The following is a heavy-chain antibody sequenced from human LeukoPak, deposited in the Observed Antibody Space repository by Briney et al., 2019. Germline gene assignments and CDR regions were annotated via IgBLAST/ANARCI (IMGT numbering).Heavy chain of an antibody. CDR2: IYYSGST. CDR3: ARAQTDYYDSSGYYIDY. D-gene: IGHD3-22*01. Sequence: PSQTLSLTCTVSGGSISSGGYYWSWIRQHPGKGLEWIGYIYYSGSTYYNPSLKSRVTISVDTSKNQFSLKLSSMTAADTAVYYCARAQTDYYDSSGYYIDYWGQGTLVTVSS. J-gene: IGHJ4*02. CDR1: GGSISSGGYY. V-gene: IGHV4-31*03.